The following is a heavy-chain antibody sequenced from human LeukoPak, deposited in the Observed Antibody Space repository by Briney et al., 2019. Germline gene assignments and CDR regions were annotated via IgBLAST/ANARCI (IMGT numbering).Heavy chain of an antibody. CDR2: INPGGGST. CDR1: GYTFTSYY. Sequence: ASVKVSCKASGYTFTSYYMHWVRQAPGQGLEWMGIINPGGGSTSYAQKFQGRVTMTRDTSTSTVYMELSSLRSEDTALYYCATTYSNSPFDYWGQGTLVTVSS. CDR3: ATTYSNSPFDY. D-gene: IGHD6-6*01. V-gene: IGHV1-46*01. J-gene: IGHJ4*02.